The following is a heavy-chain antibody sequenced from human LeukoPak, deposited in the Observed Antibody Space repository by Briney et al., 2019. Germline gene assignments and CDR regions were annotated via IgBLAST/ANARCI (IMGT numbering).Heavy chain of an antibody. CDR2: ISGSGGST. J-gene: IGHJ6*02. CDR3: AAPDCSSTSCRWLNYYYYYGMDV. CDR1: GFTFSTYA. V-gene: IGHV3-23*01. D-gene: IGHD2-2*01. Sequence: PGGSLRLSCAVSGFTFSTYAMSWVRQAPGKGLEWVSAISGSGGSTYYADSVKGRFSISRDNSKNTLYLQMNSLRSEDTAVYYCAAPDCSSTSCRWLNYYYYYGMDVWGQGTTVTVSS.